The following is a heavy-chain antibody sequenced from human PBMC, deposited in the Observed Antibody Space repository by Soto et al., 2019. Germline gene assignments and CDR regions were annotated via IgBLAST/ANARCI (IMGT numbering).Heavy chain of an antibody. V-gene: IGHV4-59*01. Sequence: SETLSLTCTVSCGSISSYYWSWIRQPPGKGLEWIGYIYYSGSTNYNPSLKSRVTISVDTSKNQFSLKLSSVTAADTAVYYCAREGSYSSGENWFDPWGQGTLVTVSS. CDR2: IYYSGST. CDR3: AREGSYSSGENWFDP. CDR1: CGSISSYY. D-gene: IGHD6-25*01. J-gene: IGHJ5*02.